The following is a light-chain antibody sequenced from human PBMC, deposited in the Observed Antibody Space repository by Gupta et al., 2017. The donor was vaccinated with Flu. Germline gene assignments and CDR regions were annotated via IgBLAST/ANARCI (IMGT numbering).Light chain of an antibody. CDR3: NSRDSTGNHLVL. CDR1: SLRSQA. CDR2: GEN. Sequence: SSELTQDPAVSVALGQVVRHTCLGDSLRSQAVSWYQQKPGQAPVLVIYGENNRPSRIPDRFSGSRSGNTSSLTITGAQAEDEADYYCNSRDSTGNHLVLFGGGTKLTVL. J-gene: IGLJ3*02. V-gene: IGLV3-19*01.